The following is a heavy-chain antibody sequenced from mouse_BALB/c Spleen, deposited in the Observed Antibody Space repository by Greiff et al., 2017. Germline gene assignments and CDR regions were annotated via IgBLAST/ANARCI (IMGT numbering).Heavy chain of an antibody. Sequence: VQLQQSGPELVRPGVSVKISCKGSGYTFTDYAMHWVKQSHAKSLEWIGVISTYYGNTNYNQKFKGKATMTVDKSSSTAYMELARLTSEDSAIYYCAREGGMITSYAMDYWGQGTSVTVSS. D-gene: IGHD2-4*01. CDR3: AREGGMITSYAMDY. CDR1: GYTFTDYA. J-gene: IGHJ4*01. V-gene: IGHV1-67*01. CDR2: ISTYYGNT.